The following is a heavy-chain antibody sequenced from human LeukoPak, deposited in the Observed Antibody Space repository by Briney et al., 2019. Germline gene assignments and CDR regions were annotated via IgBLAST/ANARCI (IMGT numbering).Heavy chain of an antibody. CDR2: IYYSGST. CDR1: GDSISTYY. J-gene: IGHJ4*02. CDR3: AKYHYYGSGAFDY. V-gene: IGHV4-59*05. Sequence: KSSGTLSLTCTVSGDSISTYYWSWIRQPPGKGLEWIGSIYYSGSTYYNPSLKGRVTISVDTSKNQFSLKLSSVTAADTAVYYCAKYHYYGSGAFDYWGQGTLVTVSS. D-gene: IGHD3-10*01.